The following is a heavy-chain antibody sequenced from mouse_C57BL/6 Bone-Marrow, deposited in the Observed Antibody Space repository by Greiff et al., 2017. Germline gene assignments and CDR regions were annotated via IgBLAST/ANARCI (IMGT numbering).Heavy chain of an antibody. V-gene: IGHV6-6*01. CDR2: IRNKANTHAT. CDR1: GFTFSHAW. Sequence: ESGGGLVQPGGSIKLACAASGFTFSHAWMDWVRQSPETGLEWDAEIRNKANTHATYYAESVKGRFTISRDDSKSKVYMQMNSLRAEYTGIYYWTCYYSNFYFDYWGQGTTLTVSA. J-gene: IGHJ2*01. D-gene: IGHD2-5*01. CDR3: TCYYSNFYFDY.